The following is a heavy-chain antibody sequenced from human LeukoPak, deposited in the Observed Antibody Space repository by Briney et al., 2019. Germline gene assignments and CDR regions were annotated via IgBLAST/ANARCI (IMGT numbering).Heavy chain of an antibody. CDR3: ARELGSGTWDAFDV. CDR1: GYRFTAYS. CDR2: INPNSGDT. J-gene: IGHJ3*01. D-gene: IGHD3-10*02. V-gene: IGHV1-2*02. Sequence: ASVKVSCKASGYRFTAYSMHWVRQAPGLGLEWMGWINPNSGDTKNAQNFQGRVTMTRDTSISTAYMELSSLRSDDTAVYYCARELGSGTWDAFDVWGQGTMVTVSS.